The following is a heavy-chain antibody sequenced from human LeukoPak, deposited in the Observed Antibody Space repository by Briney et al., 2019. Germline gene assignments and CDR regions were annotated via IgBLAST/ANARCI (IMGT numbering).Heavy chain of an antibody. CDR2: IEQDGSEK. CDR3: ARDTYYYGSGSYFFDY. CDR1: GFTFSNYW. D-gene: IGHD3-10*01. Sequence: GGSLRLSCAASGFTFSNYWMSWVRQAPGKGLEWVANIEQDGSEKYYVDSVKGRFTISRDNAKNSLYLQMNSLRAEETAVYYCARDTYYYGSGSYFFDYWGQGTLVTVSS. V-gene: IGHV3-7*01. J-gene: IGHJ4*02.